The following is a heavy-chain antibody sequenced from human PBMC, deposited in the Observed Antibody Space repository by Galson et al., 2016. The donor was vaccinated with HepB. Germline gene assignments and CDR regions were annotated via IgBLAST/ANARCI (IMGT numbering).Heavy chain of an antibody. CDR3: ARDPGYGGYDGLDY. J-gene: IGHJ4*02. V-gene: IGHV3-30*03. Sequence: SLRLSCADSGFTFRSYSMNWVRQAPGKGLEWVAVVSFGGKNSQYADSVKGRFTISRDNSKNTLYLQMNSLRADDTAVYYWARDPGYGGYDGLDYWGQGTLVTVSS. CDR2: VSFGGKNS. D-gene: IGHD5-12*01. CDR1: GFTFRSYS.